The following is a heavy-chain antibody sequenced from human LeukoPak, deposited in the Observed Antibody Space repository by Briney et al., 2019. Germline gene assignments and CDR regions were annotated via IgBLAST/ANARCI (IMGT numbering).Heavy chain of an antibody. CDR1: GLTFTKAW. CDR2: IKSKRDGGTT. D-gene: IGHD6-13*01. V-gene: IGHV3-15*01. Sequence: GGSLRLSCAASGLTFTKAWMSWVRQAPGKGLEWIGRIKSKRDGGTTDYAAPVQGRFAMSRDDSQNTVYLQMNSLKTADTAVYYCTTDGGIGPSPIFDYWGQGTLLTVSS. CDR3: TTDGGIGPSPIFDY. J-gene: IGHJ4*02.